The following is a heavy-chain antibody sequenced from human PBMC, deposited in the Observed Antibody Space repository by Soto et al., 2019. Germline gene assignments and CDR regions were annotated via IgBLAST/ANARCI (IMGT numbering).Heavy chain of an antibody. V-gene: IGHV1-69*02. CDR1: GGAFSTYS. D-gene: IGHD2-21*01. CDR2: IIPMLGIR. J-gene: IGHJ3*02. Sequence: QVQLVQSGAEVKKPGSTVKVSCKDSGGAFSTYSMFWGRQAPGQGLEWMGRIIPMLGIRNYAQRFQDRVTITADKSTATAHMELSSLRSEDTALYYCTIGSWSGEVFDIWGQGPMVTVSS. CDR3: TIGSWSGEVFDI.